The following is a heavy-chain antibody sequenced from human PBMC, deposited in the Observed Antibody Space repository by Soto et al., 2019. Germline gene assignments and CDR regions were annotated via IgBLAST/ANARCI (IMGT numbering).Heavy chain of an antibody. Sequence: PGGSLRLSCAASGFTFSSYAMSWVRQAPEKGLEWVSAISGSDGSTYYAESVKGRFTISRDNSKNTLYLQMNSLRAEDTAVYYCARVLYAFFYYDSSGPLGAFAIWGQGTMVTVSS. CDR3: ARVLYAFFYYDSSGPLGAFAI. CDR2: ISGSDGST. V-gene: IGHV3-23*01. J-gene: IGHJ3*02. CDR1: GFTFSSYA. D-gene: IGHD3-22*01.